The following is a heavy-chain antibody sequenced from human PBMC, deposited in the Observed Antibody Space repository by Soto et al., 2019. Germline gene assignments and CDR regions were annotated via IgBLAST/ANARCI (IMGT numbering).Heavy chain of an antibody. D-gene: IGHD3-3*01. CDR2: IYYSGST. V-gene: IGHV4-30-4*01. CDR1: GGSISSGDYY. J-gene: IGHJ5*01. Sequence: PSETLSLTCTVSGGSISSGDYYWSWIRQPPGKGLEWIGYIYYSGSTYYNPSLKSRVTISVDTSKNQFSLKLSSVTAADTAVYYCARVRFLVGRFDSWGQRTPVTVSS. CDR3: ARVRFLVGRFDS.